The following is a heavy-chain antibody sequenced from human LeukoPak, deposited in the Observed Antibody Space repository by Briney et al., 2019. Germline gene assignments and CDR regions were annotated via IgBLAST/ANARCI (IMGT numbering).Heavy chain of an antibody. Sequence: GGPLRLSCAASGFTFSSYGMHWVRQAPGKGLEWVAVIWYDGSNKYYADSVKGRFTTSRDNSKNTLYLQMNSLRAEDTAVYYCARDLSLYYDILTGPIYYYYGMDVWGQGTTVTVSS. CDR2: IWYDGSNK. CDR3: ARDLSLYYDILTGPIYYYYGMDV. J-gene: IGHJ6*02. V-gene: IGHV3-33*01. CDR1: GFTFSSYG. D-gene: IGHD3-9*01.